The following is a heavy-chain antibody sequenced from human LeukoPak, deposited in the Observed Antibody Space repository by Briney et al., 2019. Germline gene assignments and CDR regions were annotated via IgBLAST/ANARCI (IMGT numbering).Heavy chain of an antibody. Sequence: PGGSLRLSCAASGFTFSGYAMHWVRQAPGKGLEWVAVISYDGSNKYYADSVKGRFTISRDNSKNTLYLQMNSLRAEDTAVYYCAREPGYYYGSGKYFDYWGQGTLVTVSS. CDR1: GFTFSGYA. D-gene: IGHD3-10*01. CDR3: AREPGYYYGSGKYFDY. CDR2: ISYDGSNK. V-gene: IGHV3-30-3*01. J-gene: IGHJ4*02.